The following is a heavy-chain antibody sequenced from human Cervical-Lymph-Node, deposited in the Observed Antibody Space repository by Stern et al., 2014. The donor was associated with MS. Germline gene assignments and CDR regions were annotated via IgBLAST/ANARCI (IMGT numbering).Heavy chain of an antibody. D-gene: IGHD5-18*01. CDR2: ITVSGGST. V-gene: IGHV3-23*04. Sequence: EVQLVESGGGLVQPGGSLRLSCAASGLTFSTYALSWVRQAPWKGLEWVSTITVSGGSTSSADSVKGRFTISRDNSKNTLYLHMSSLRAEDTAAYFCASNPVNSFGFVYRYFDFWGQGTLVTVSS. CDR1: GLTFSTYA. J-gene: IGHJ4*02. CDR3: ASNPVNSFGFVYRYFDF.